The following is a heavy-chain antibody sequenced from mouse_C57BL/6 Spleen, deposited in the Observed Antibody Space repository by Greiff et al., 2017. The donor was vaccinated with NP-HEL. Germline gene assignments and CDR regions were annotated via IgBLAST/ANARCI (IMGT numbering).Heavy chain of an antibody. V-gene: IGHV5-17*01. J-gene: IGHJ2*01. CDR1: GFTFSDYG. CDR3: ARHFSHFDY. CDR2: ISSGSSTI. Sequence: DVQLVESGGGLVKPGGSLKLSCAASGFTFSDYGMHWVRQAPEKGLEWVAYISSGSSTIYYADTVKGRFTISRDNAKNTLFLQMTSLRSEDTAMYYCARHFSHFDYWGQGTTLTVSS.